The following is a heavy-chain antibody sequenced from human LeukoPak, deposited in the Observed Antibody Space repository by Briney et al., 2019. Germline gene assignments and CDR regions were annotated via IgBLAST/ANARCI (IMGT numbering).Heavy chain of an antibody. D-gene: IGHD3-16*01. V-gene: IGHV3-30*02. J-gene: IGHJ4*02. CDR3: AKDWGMFTGYANSFDY. Sequence: GGSLSLSCAASGFTFNNYGMHWVRQAPGKGLEWEASIRYDGANKYYADSVKGRFTISRDNSQSTLYLQMNSLSAEDTALFYCAKDWGMFTGYANSFDYWGQGTLVSVSS. CDR1: GFTFNNYG. CDR2: IRYDGANK.